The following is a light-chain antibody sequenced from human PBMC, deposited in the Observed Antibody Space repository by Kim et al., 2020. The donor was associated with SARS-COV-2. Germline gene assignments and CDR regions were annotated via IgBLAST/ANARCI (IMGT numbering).Light chain of an antibody. CDR2: GQN. J-gene: IGLJ2*01. CDR1: SLRNYY. V-gene: IGLV3-19*01. CDR3: ESRDNSGKHVL. Sequence: SSELTQDPAVSVALGQTVRMTCQGDSLRNYYAAWYQQKPGQAPAHVTYGQNRRPSGIPDRFSGSTSGNTASLTITGAQAEDEADYYGESRDNSGKHVLFGGGTQLTVL.